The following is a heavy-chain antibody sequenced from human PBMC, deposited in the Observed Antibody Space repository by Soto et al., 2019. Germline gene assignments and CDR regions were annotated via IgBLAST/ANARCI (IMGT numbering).Heavy chain of an antibody. J-gene: IGHJ6*02. CDR3: ARACWVRGADNYGMDV. CDR2: INPNSGGT. CDR1: GYTFTGYY. V-gene: IGHV1-2*04. D-gene: IGHD3-10*01. Sequence: QVQLVQSGAEVKKPGASVKVSCKASGYTFTGYYMHWMRQAPGQGLEWMGWINPNSGGTNYAQQFQGWVTMTRDTSISTAYMELSRLRSDDTAVYYCARACWVRGADNYGMDVWGQGTTVTVSS.